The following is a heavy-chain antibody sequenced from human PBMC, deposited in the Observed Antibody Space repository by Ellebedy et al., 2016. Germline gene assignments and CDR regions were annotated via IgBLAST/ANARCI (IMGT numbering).Heavy chain of an antibody. CDR2: IYYSGST. CDR1: GGSISSYY. J-gene: IGHJ4*02. CDR3: AREGVYDSSGYSFDY. V-gene: IGHV4-59*01. Sequence: SETLSLTCTVSGGSISSYYWSWIRQPPGKGLEWIGYIYYSGSTNYSPSLKSRVTISVDTSKNQFSLKLSSVTAADTAVYYCAREGVYDSSGYSFDYWGQGTLVTVSS. D-gene: IGHD3-22*01.